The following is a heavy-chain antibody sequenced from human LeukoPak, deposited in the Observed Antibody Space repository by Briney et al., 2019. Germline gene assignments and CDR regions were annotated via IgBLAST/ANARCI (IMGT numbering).Heavy chain of an antibody. CDR1: GFTVSSNY. CDR2: IYSGGST. D-gene: IGHD1-26*01. V-gene: IGHV3-66*01. J-gene: IGHJ4*02. Sequence: PGGSLRLSCAASGFTVSSNYMNWVRQAPGKGLEWVSLIYSGGSTHYADSVKGRFTISRDNAKNSLYLQMNSLRDEDTAVYYCARELGHENSGSYYGLDYWGQGTLVTVSS. CDR3: ARELGHENSGSYYGLDY.